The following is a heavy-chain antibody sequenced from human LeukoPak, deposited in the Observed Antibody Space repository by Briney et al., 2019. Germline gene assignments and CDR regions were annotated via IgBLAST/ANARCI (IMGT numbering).Heavy chain of an antibody. CDR1: GFTFSSYW. D-gene: IGHD3-16*01. CDR2: INSDGRIT. V-gene: IGHV3-74*01. Sequence: GGSLRLSCAASGFTFSSYWMHWVRQAPGKGLVWVSRINSDGRITSYADSVKGRFTISRDNAKNTLYLQMNSLRAEDTAVYYCARLRWGGLYYFDYWGQGTLVTVSS. J-gene: IGHJ4*02. CDR3: ARLRWGGLYYFDY.